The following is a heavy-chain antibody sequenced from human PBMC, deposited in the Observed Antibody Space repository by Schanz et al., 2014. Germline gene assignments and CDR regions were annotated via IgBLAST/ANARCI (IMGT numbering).Heavy chain of an antibody. Sequence: QVQLVESGGGVVQPGRSLRLSCAASGFIVSSTYMTWVRQAPGKGLEWVGFISFDGRNTGYAHSVRGRFTISRDNSKNTVNLQMNSLRAEDTAVYYCAKEKEEVAADGSFFDYWGQGTLVTVSS. CDR3: AKEKEEVAADGSFFDY. CDR1: GFIVSSTY. J-gene: IGHJ4*02. V-gene: IGHV3-30-3*02. D-gene: IGHD6-13*01. CDR2: ISFDGRNT.